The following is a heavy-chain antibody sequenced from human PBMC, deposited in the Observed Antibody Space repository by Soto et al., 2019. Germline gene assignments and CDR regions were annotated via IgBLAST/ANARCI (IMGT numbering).Heavy chain of an antibody. J-gene: IGHJ6*02. D-gene: IGHD3-9*01. Sequence: GGSLRLSCAASGFTFSSYAMSWVRQAPGKGLEWVSAISGSGGSTYYADSVKGRFTISRDNSKNTLYLQMNSLRAEDTAVYYCAKDLSASLVLRYFGYYYCGMDVWGQGTTVTVSS. CDR2: ISGSGGST. CDR1: GFTFSSYA. V-gene: IGHV3-23*01. CDR3: AKDLSASLVLRYFGYYYCGMDV.